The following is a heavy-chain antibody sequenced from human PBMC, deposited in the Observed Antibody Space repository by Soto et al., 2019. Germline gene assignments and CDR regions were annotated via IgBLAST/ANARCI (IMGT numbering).Heavy chain of an antibody. J-gene: IGHJ4*02. V-gene: IGHV3-23*01. CDR2: ISGSGGST. CDR3: AKDQPPGYSSGWSTYYFDY. Sequence: PGGSLRLSCAASGFTFSSYAMSWVRQAPGKGLEWVSAISGSGGSTYYADPVKGRFTISRDNSKNTLYLQMNSLRAEDTAVYYCAKDQPPGYSSGWSTYYFDYWGQGTLVTVSS. D-gene: IGHD6-19*01. CDR1: GFTFSSYA.